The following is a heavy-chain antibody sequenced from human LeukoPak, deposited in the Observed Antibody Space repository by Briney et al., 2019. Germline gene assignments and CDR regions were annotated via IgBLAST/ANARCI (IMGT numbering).Heavy chain of an antibody. CDR1: GYTFTGYY. D-gene: IGHD6-19*01. CDR2: INPNSGGT. CDR3: ARDIAVAGYYFDY. Sequence: ASVKVSCKASGYTFTGYYMHWVRQAPGQGFEWMGWINPNSGGTNYAQKFQGWVTMTRDTSISTAYMELSRLRSDDTAVYYCARDIAVAGYYFDYWGQGTLVTVSS. V-gene: IGHV1-2*04. J-gene: IGHJ4*02.